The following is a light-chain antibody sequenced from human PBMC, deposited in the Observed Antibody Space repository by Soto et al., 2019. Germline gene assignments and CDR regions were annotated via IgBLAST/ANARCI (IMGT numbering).Light chain of an antibody. CDR1: QSVSSY. Sequence: EIVLTQSPATLSLSPGERATLSCRASQSVSSYLAWYQQKPGQAPRLLIYDASNRSTGIPARFSGSGSGTDFALTISSLAPKDFDVYYCQHGRNWPPYTFGQGTKLEIK. V-gene: IGKV3-11*01. J-gene: IGKJ2*01. CDR3: QHGRNWPPYT. CDR2: DAS.